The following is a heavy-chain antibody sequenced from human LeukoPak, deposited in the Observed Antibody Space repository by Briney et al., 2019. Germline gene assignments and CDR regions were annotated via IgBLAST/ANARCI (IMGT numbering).Heavy chain of an antibody. V-gene: IGHV3-23*01. J-gene: IGHJ4*02. Sequence: GGSLRLSCAASGFTIMNSAMNWVRQAPGKGLEWVSAINGTAINTDYADSVKGRFTISRDYSKNTLYLQMNSLRAEDTAVYFCAKSRSGSANWALRIFDNWGQGTLVTVSS. D-gene: IGHD1-1*01. CDR1: GFTIMNSA. CDR2: INGTAINT. CDR3: AKSRSGSANWALRIFDN.